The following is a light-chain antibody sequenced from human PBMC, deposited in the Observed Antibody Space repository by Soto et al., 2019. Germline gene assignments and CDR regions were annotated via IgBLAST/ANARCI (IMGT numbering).Light chain of an antibody. CDR1: SSNIGNYN. V-gene: IGLV1-51*02. Sequence: QSVLTQPPSVSAAPGQKVTMSCSGGSSNIGNYNVSWHQQLPGTAPKLLIYENDKRPSGIPDRFSGSKSGTSATLGITGLQTGDEADYYCGTWDSGLSIFVFGTGTKVTVL. CDR2: END. J-gene: IGLJ1*01. CDR3: GTWDSGLSIFV.